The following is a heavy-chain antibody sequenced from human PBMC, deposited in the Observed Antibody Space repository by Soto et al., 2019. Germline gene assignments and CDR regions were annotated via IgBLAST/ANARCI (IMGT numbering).Heavy chain of an antibody. CDR3: ARGSYYYGSGSNY. J-gene: IGHJ4*02. CDR2: IYYSGST. CDR1: GGSVSSYY. V-gene: IGHV4-59*02. Sequence: TSETLSLTCTVSGGSVSSYYWSWIRQPRGKGLEWIGYIYYSGSTNYNPSLKSRVTISVDTSKNQFSLKLSSVTAADTAVYYCARGSYYYGSGSNYWGQGTLVTVSS. D-gene: IGHD3-10*01.